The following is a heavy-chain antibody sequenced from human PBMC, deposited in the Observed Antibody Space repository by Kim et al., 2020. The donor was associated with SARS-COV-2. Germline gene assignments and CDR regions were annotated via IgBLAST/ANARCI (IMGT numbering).Heavy chain of an antibody. V-gene: IGHV4-4*02. Sequence: NHNPSLKSRVSISVNKTKNKCSLKLSSVTAADTAVYYCASWGEAGYYFDYWGQGTLVTVSS. CDR3: ASWGEAGYYFDY. D-gene: IGHD3-16*01. J-gene: IGHJ4*02.